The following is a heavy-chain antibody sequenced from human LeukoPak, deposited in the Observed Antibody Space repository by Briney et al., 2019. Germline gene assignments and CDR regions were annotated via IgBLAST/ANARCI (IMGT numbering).Heavy chain of an antibody. V-gene: IGHV4-61*01. CDR3: ARFLTTVTTTGFDWFDP. CDR1: GGSVSSGSYY. CDR2: IYYSGST. D-gene: IGHD4-11*01. Sequence: SETLSLTCTVSGGSVSSGSYYWSWIRQPPGKGLEWIGYIYYSGSTNYSPSLKSRVTISVDTSKNQFSLKLSSVTAADTAVYYCARFLTTVTTTGFDWFDPWGQGTLVTASS. J-gene: IGHJ5*02.